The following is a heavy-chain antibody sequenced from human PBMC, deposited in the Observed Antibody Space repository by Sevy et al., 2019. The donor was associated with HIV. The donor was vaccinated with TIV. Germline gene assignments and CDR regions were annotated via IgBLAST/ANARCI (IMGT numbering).Heavy chain of an antibody. D-gene: IGHD2-2*01. V-gene: IGHV1-18*01. Sequence: ASVKVSCKASGYTFTSYGISWVRQAPGQGLEWMGWISAYNGNTNYAQKLQGRVTMTTDTSTSTAYMELRSLRSDDTAMYYCAREGPSVVVVPAATNNWFDPWGQGTLVTVSS. CDR2: ISAYNGNT. CDR1: GYTFTSYG. CDR3: AREGPSVVVVPAATNNWFDP. J-gene: IGHJ5*02.